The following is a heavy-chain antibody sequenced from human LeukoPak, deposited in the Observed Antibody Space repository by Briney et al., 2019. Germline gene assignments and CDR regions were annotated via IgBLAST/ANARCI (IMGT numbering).Heavy chain of an antibody. CDR2: MNPNSGNT. J-gene: IGHJ4*02. V-gene: IGHV1-8*01. CDR3: ASSYCSSTSCYPELYYFDY. CDR1: GYTFTSYD. Sequence: ASVKVSCKASGYTFTSYDINWVRQATGQGLEWMGWMNPNSGNTGYAQKLQGRVTMTTDTSTSTAYMELRSLRSDDTAVYYCASSYCSSTSCYPELYYFDYWGQGTLVTVSS. D-gene: IGHD2-2*01.